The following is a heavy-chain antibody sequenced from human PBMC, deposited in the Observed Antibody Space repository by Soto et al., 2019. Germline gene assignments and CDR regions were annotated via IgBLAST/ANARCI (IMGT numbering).Heavy chain of an antibody. J-gene: IGHJ6*02. V-gene: IGHV1-69*01. Sequence: QVQLVQSGAEVKKPGSSVKVSCKASGGTFSSYAISWVRQAPGQGLEWMGGIIPIFGTANYAQKFPGRVTITADESTRTGYMELSSMSSEDPAVYYCARGRRDQDCSGGLCYSRYYCYGLDVWGQGTTVTVSS. CDR1: GGTFSSYA. CDR2: IIPIFGTA. D-gene: IGHD2-15*01. CDR3: ARGRRDQDCSGGLCYSRYYCYGLDV.